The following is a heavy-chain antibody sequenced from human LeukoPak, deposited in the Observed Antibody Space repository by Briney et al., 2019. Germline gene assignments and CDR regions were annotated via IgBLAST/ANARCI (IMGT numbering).Heavy chain of an antibody. J-gene: IGHJ3*02. CDR2: IYHSGST. CDR3: ARLRVVTEAFDI. V-gene: IGHV4-38-2*01. Sequence: SETLSLTCAVSVYSISSGYYWGWIRQPPGKGLEWIGSIYHSGSTYYNPSLKSRVTISVDTSKNQFSLKLSSVTAADTAVYYCARLRVVTEAFDIWGQGTMVTVSS. CDR1: VYSISSGYY. D-gene: IGHD4-23*01.